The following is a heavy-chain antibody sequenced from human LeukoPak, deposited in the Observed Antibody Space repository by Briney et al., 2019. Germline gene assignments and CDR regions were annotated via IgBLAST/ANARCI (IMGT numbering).Heavy chain of an antibody. V-gene: IGHV4-38-2*02. Sequence: PSETLSLTCTVSGYSISSGYYWGWIRQPPGKGLEWIGSIYHSGSTYYNPSLKSRVTISVDTSKNQFSLKLSSVTAADTAVYYCARHATSMIVVVISSGFDYWGQGTLVTVSS. CDR1: GYSISSGYY. J-gene: IGHJ4*02. D-gene: IGHD3-22*01. CDR2: IYHSGST. CDR3: ARHATSMIVVVISSGFDY.